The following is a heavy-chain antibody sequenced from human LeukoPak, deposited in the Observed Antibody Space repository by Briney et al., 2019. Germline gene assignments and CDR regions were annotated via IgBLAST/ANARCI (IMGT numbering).Heavy chain of an antibody. Sequence: ASVKVSCKASGYTFNSYGFFWVRQDPGQGLEWMGSISAYNGNTNYAQKLQGRVTMTTDTSTSTAYMELRSLRSDDTAVYYCARDPSGYSSSWYYYWGQGTLVTVSS. CDR2: ISAYNGNT. V-gene: IGHV1-18*01. D-gene: IGHD6-13*01. CDR1: GYTFNSYG. J-gene: IGHJ4*02. CDR3: ARDPSGYSSSWYYY.